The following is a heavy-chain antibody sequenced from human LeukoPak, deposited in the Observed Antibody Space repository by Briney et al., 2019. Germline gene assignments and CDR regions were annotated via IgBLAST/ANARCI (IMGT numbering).Heavy chain of an antibody. J-gene: IGHJ5*02. V-gene: IGHV1-24*01. CDR3: ATSHQVGAHLRHFDP. Sequence: GASVKVSCKVSGYTLTELSMHWVRQAPGKGLEWMGGFDPEDGETIHAQKFQGGVTMTEDTSTDTAYMELSSLRSEDTAVYYCATSHQVGAHLRHFDPWGQGTLVTVSS. D-gene: IGHD1-26*01. CDR2: FDPEDGET. CDR1: GYTLTELS.